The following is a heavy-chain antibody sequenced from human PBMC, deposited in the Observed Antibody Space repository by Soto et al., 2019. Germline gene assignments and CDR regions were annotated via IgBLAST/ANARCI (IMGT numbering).Heavy chain of an antibody. D-gene: IGHD2-21*02. V-gene: IGHV1-18*01. Sequence: LQGRVTVTTDPSTSTAYMELRSLKSDDTAVYYCARDSGRDIFDYWGQGTLVTVSS. CDR3: ARDSGRDIFDY. J-gene: IGHJ4*02.